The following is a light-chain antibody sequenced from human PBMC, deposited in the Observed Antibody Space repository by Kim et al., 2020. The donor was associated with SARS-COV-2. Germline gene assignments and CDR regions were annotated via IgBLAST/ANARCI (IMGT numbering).Light chain of an antibody. CDR2: QDD. J-gene: IGLJ2*01. CDR1: KLGEKY. Sequence: SYELTQPPSVSVSPGQTASITCSGDKLGEKYACWYQQKPGHSPVLIIFQDDRRPSGIPERFSGSNSGNTATLTISGTQAMDEADYYCQAWDSGTVVFGGGTKLTVL. CDR3: QAWDSGTVV. V-gene: IGLV3-1*01.